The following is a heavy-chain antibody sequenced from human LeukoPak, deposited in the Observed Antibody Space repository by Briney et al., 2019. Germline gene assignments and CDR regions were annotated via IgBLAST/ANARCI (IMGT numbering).Heavy chain of an antibody. CDR1: GFTFSSYA. CDR3: AKSSGGNFDY. Sequence: GGSLRLSCAASGFTFSSYAIHWVRQAPGKGLEWVAVISYDGSNKYYADSVKGRFTISRDNSKNTLYLQMNSLRAEDTAVYYRAKSSGGNFDYWGQGTLVTVSS. CDR2: ISYDGSNK. J-gene: IGHJ4*02. V-gene: IGHV3-30*18. D-gene: IGHD4-23*01.